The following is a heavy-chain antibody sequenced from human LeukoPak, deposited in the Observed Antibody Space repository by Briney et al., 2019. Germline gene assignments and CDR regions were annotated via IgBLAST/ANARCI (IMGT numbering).Heavy chain of an antibody. CDR3: ARISRYGLDY. V-gene: IGHV4-59*01. CDR1: GGSIRSYY. D-gene: IGHD3-16*01. J-gene: IGHJ4*02. CDR2: IYYSGST. Sequence: SETLSLTCTVSGGSIRSYYWSWIRQPPGKGLEWIGYIYYSGSTNYNPSLKSRVTISVDTPKNQFSLKLSSVTAADTAVYYCARISRYGLDYWGQGTLVTVSS.